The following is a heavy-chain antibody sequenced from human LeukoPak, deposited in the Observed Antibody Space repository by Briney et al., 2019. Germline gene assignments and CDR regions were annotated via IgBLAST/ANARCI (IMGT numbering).Heavy chain of an antibody. CDR2: ISYDGSNK. V-gene: IGHV3-30*18. Sequence: GRSLRLSCAASGFTFSSYGMHWVRQAPGKGLEWVAVISYDGSNKYYADSVKGRFTISRDNSKNTLYLQMNSLRAEDTAVYYCAKDGGYDSSGYYISGYFQHWGQGTLVTVSS. J-gene: IGHJ1*01. CDR1: GFTFSSYG. CDR3: AKDGGYDSSGYYISGYFQH. D-gene: IGHD3-22*01.